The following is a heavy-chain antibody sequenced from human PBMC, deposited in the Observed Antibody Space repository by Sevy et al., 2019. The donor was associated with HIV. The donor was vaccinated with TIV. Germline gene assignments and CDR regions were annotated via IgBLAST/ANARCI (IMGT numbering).Heavy chain of an antibody. CDR1: GFIFSNFA. CDR3: ARGENDDEFFHY. J-gene: IGHJ1*01. Sequence: GGSLRLSCTVSGFIFSNFAMHWVRQAPSKGLEWVAVTSYDGSHKYYADSVKGRFTVSRDNSRNILSLEMSSLTRDDTAVYYCARGENDDEFFHYWGQGTLVTVSS. V-gene: IGHV3-30*04. D-gene: IGHD1-26*01. CDR2: TSYDGSHK.